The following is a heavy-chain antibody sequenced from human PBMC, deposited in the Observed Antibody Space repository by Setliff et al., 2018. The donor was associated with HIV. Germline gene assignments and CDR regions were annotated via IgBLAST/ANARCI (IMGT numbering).Heavy chain of an antibody. CDR1: GYSIRDNFF. Sequence: KTSETLSLTCAASGYSIRDNFFWGWVRQPPGKGLEWIGSIFYTGTTYYNPSLKSRVTLSLDTSKNQFSLELTSVTAADTAVYYCARHDCGGDCSINWFDPWGQGTLVTVS. D-gene: IGHD2-21*02. CDR3: ARHDCGGDCSINWFDP. J-gene: IGHJ5*02. CDR2: IFYTGTT. V-gene: IGHV4-38-2*01.